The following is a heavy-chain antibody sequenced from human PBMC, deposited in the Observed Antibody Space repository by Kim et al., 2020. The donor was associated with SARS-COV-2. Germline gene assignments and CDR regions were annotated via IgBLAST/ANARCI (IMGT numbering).Heavy chain of an antibody. Sequence: GYADSVKGRFTISRDIASNSVYLQMDSLRPDDTAFYYCTKDITTGGADVWGQGTTVTVSS. CDR3: TKDITTGGADV. D-gene: IGHD3-22*01. J-gene: IGHJ6*02. V-gene: IGHV3-9*01.